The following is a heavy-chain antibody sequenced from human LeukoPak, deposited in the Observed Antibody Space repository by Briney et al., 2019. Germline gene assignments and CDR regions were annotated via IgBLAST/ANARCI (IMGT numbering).Heavy chain of an antibody. J-gene: IGHJ4*02. CDR2: ISGGCGST. Sequence: PGGSLRLSCAASGFAFGSYAMSWVRQTPGKGLEWVSAISGGCGSTYYADSVKGRFTISRDNSKNTLYLQMNSLRAEDTAVYYCAKDKRGGPYGVDYWGQGTLVTVSS. CDR1: GFAFGSYA. V-gene: IGHV3-23*01. D-gene: IGHD2-8*01. CDR3: AKDKRGGPYGVDY.